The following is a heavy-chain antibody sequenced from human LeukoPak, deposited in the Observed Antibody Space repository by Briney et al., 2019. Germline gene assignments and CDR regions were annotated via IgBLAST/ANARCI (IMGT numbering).Heavy chain of an antibody. D-gene: IGHD3-9*01. CDR1: GFTFSSYG. Sequence: GRSLRLSCAASGFTFSSYGMHWVRQALGKGLEWVAVIWYDGSNKYYADSVKGRFTISRDNSKNTLYLQMNSLRAEDTAVYYCARGAYGVRYFDWLFDYWGQGTLVTVSS. J-gene: IGHJ4*02. CDR3: ARGAYGVRYFDWLFDY. V-gene: IGHV3-33*01. CDR2: IWYDGSNK.